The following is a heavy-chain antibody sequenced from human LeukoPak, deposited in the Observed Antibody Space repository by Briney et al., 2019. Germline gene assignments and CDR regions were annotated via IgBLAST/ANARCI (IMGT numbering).Heavy chain of an antibody. CDR3: AREVTAMYYFDY. V-gene: IGHV4-38-2*02. CDR1: GYSISSGYY. CDR2: IYHSGST. J-gene: IGHJ4*02. D-gene: IGHD2-21*02. Sequence: PSETLSLTCTVSGYSISSGYYWGWIRQPPGKGLEWIGSIYHSGSTYYNPSLKSRVTISVDTSKNQFSLKLSSVTAADTAVYYCAREVTAMYYFDYWGQGTLVTVSS.